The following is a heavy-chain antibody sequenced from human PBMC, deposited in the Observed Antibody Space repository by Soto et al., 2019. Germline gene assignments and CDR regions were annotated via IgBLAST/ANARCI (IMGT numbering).Heavy chain of an antibody. CDR2: IIPIFGTA. CDR1: GGTFSTYS. V-gene: IGHV1-69*06. J-gene: IGHJ4*02. Sequence: QVQLVQSGAEVKKPGSSVKVPCKTSGGTFSTYSIVWVRQAPGEGLEWMGGIIPIFGTANYAQKLQDRVTITADKSTNTAFMELSSLKSEDTAMYYCASSSGNNYGVGTNYYFDYWGQGTLVTVSS. D-gene: IGHD1-26*01. CDR3: ASSSGNNYGVGTNYYFDY.